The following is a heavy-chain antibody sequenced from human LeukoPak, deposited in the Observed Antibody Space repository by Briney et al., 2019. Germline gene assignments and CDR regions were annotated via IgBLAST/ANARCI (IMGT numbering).Heavy chain of an antibody. D-gene: IGHD2-15*01. CDR1: GVSISSSNSY. Sequence: PSETLSLTCTVSGVSISSSNSYWGWIRQPPGKGLEWIGSIHYSGSTNYNPSLKSRVTISVDTSKNQFSLKLSSVTAADTAVYYCARGYCSGGSCYSYYYYNYMDVWGKGTMVTVSS. CDR2: IHYSGST. CDR3: ARGYCSGGSCYSYYYYNYMDV. V-gene: IGHV4-39*07. J-gene: IGHJ6*03.